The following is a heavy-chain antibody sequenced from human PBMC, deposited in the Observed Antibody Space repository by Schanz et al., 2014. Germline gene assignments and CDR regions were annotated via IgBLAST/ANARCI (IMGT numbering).Heavy chain of an antibody. CDR3: ARGRTFDY. Sequence: QVQLVQSGAEMKKPGASVKVSCKASGYTFTGYYMHWVRQAPGQGLEWMGRIISILGIPNYAQKFQGRVTFTADKSTSTAYMELSSLRSDDTAVYYCARGRTFDYWGQGTLVTVSS. CDR1: GYTFTGYY. V-gene: IGHV1-69*09. CDR2: IISILGIP. J-gene: IGHJ4*02.